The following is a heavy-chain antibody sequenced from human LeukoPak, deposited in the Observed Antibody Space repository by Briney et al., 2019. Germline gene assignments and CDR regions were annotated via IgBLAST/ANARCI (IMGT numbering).Heavy chain of an antibody. V-gene: IGHV3-30*02. CDR1: GFTFSNSG. D-gene: IGHD3-10*02. J-gene: IGHJ6*04. CDR2: LRRDGNSK. Sequence: GGSLRLSCAASGFTFSNSGMHWVRQAPGKGLEWVAFLRRDGNSKFYADSVKGRFTISRDSSKNSLYLQMNSLRAEDTAVYYCAELGITMIGGVWGKGTTVTISS. CDR3: AELGITMIGGV.